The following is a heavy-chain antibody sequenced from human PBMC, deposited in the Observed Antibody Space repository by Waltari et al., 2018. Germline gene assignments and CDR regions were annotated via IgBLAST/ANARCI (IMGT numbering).Heavy chain of an antibody. V-gene: IGHV1-2*02. Sequence: QVQLVQSGAEVKKPGASVKVSCKASGYTFSGYYTHWVRQAPGQGLEWMGWINPNSGGADYAQKFQGRVTMTRDTSISTVYMELRRLRSDDTAVYYCARDGGWNQGYYYMDVWGKGTTVIVSS. D-gene: IGHD2-15*01. J-gene: IGHJ6*03. CDR3: ARDGGWNQGYYYMDV. CDR1: GYTFSGYY. CDR2: INPNSGGA.